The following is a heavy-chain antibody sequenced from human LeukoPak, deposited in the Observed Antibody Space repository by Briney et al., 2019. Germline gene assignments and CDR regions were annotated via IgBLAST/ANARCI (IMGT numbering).Heavy chain of an antibody. Sequence: AAVKVSCKASGYIFTSYNMYWVRQAPGQGLEWMGIINSSGGSTNYAQKFQGRVTMTRDTSTSTVYMELSSLRSEDTAVYYCARFAVHRRLTVAGQFGLDYSGQGTLVTASS. D-gene: IGHD6-19*01. CDR2: INSSGGST. CDR3: ARFAVHRRLTVAGQFGLDY. V-gene: IGHV1-46*01. J-gene: IGHJ4*02. CDR1: GYIFTSYN.